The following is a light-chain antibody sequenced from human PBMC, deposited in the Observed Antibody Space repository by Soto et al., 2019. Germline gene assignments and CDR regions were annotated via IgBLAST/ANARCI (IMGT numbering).Light chain of an antibody. V-gene: IGLV2-14*03. Sequence: QSVLTQPASVSGSPGQSITISCTGTSSDVGAYNYVSWYQQHPGKAPKLMIYDVSNRLSGVSNRFSGSKSGNTASLTISGLQAEDDADYYCSSYTTSTTVVFGGGTKLTVL. J-gene: IGLJ3*02. CDR2: DVS. CDR1: SSDVGAYNY. CDR3: SSYTTSTTVV.